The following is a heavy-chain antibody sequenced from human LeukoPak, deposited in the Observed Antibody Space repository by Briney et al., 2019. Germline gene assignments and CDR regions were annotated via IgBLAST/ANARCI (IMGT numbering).Heavy chain of an antibody. V-gene: IGHV1-69*04. J-gene: IGHJ4*02. CDR1: GGTFSSYA. D-gene: IGHD3-22*01. CDR2: IFPILGIA. CDR3: ARAANYYDSSGYYYLFDY. Sequence: GASVKVSCKASGGTFSSYAISWVRQAPGQGLEWMGRIFPILGIANYAQKFQGRVTITADKSTSTAYMELSSLRSEDTAVYYCARAANYYDSSGYYYLFDYWGQGTLVTVSS.